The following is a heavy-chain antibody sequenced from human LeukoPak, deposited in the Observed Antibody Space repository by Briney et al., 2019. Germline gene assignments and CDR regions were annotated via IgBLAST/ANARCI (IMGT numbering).Heavy chain of an antibody. CDR3: AGFKRLGYCSSTSCQNPEFDP. Sequence: SQTLSLTCTVSGDSITSGGYYWSWIRQHPGKGLEWIGYIYYSGSTYYNPSLKSRVTISVDTSKNQFSLKLSSVTAADTAVYYCAGFKRLGYCSSTSCQNPEFDPWGQGTLVTVSS. CDR1: GDSITSGGYY. V-gene: IGHV4-31*03. D-gene: IGHD2-2*01. CDR2: IYYSGST. J-gene: IGHJ5*02.